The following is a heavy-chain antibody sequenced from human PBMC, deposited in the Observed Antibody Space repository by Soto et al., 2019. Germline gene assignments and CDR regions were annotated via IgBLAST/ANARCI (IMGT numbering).Heavy chain of an antibody. CDR1: GFTFSSYA. J-gene: IGHJ3*02. D-gene: IGHD5-18*01. CDR2: ISGSGGST. CDR3: AKDFGYNYGYDAFDI. Sequence: EVQLLESGGGSVKPGGSLRLSCAASGFTFSSYAMSWVRQAPGKGLEWVSGISGSGGSTYYVDSVKGRFTISRDNSKNTLYLQMNNLRAEDTAVYDCAKDFGYNYGYDAFDIWGQGTMVTVSS. V-gene: IGHV3-23*01.